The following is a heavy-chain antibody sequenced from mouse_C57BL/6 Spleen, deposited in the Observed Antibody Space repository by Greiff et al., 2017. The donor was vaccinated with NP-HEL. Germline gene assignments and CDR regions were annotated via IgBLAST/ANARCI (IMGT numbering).Heavy chain of an antibody. D-gene: IGHD1-1*01. CDR3: TPITTVEGFAY. J-gene: IGHJ3*01. V-gene: IGHV1-5*01. Sequence: VQLQQSGTVLARPGASVKMSCKTSGYTFTSYWMHWVKQRPGQGLEWIGAIYPGNSDTSYNQKFKGKAKLTAVTSASTAYMELSSLTNEDSAVYYCTPITTVEGFAYWGQGTLVTVSA. CDR2: IYPGNSDT. CDR1: GYTFTSYW.